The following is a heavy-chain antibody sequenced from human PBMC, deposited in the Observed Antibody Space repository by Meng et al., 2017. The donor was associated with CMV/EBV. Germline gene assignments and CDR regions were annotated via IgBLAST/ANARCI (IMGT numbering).Heavy chain of an antibody. J-gene: IGHJ5*02. D-gene: IGHD4/OR15-4a*01. Sequence: SVKVSCKASGGTFSSYAISWVRQAPGQGLEWMRGIIPIFGTANYAQKFQGRVTITTDESTSTAYMELSSLRSEDTAVYYCARRVTMAGNWFDPWGQGTLVTVSS. V-gene: IGHV1-69*05. CDR2: IIPIFGTA. CDR1: GGTFSSYA. CDR3: ARRVTMAGNWFDP.